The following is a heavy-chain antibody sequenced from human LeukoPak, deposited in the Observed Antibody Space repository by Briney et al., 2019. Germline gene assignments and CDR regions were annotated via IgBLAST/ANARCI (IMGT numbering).Heavy chain of an antibody. J-gene: IGHJ4*02. CDR1: GYSFSSYW. Sequence: GEPLKISCKGSGYSFSSYWIGWVRQMPGKGLEWMGIIYPGDSDTRYSPSFQGQVTISADKSISTAYLQWSSLKASDTAMYYCARHGGYGGNQKAHFDYWGQGTLVTVSS. CDR2: IYPGDSDT. CDR3: ARHGGYGGNQKAHFDY. V-gene: IGHV5-51*01. D-gene: IGHD4-23*01.